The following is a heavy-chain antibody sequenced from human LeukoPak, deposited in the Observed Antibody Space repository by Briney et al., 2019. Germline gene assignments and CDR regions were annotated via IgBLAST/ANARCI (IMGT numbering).Heavy chain of an antibody. J-gene: IGHJ6*02. CDR1: GFTFSSYA. D-gene: IGHD6-13*01. V-gene: IGHV3-30-3*01. Sequence: GGSLRLYCAASGFTFSSYAMHWVRQAPGKGLEWVAVISYDGSNKYYADSVKGRFTISRDNSKNTLYLQMNSLRAEDTAVYYCARVRPFQFIAAPTEVGMDVWGQGTTVTVSS. CDR3: ARVRPFQFIAAPTEVGMDV. CDR2: ISYDGSNK.